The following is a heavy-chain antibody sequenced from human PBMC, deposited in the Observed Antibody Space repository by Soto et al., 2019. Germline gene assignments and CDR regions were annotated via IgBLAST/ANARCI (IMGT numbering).Heavy chain of an antibody. D-gene: IGHD3-16*01. CDR3: AKHGRPLRVSWDY. V-gene: IGHV4-39*01. J-gene: IGHJ4*02. CDR2: IHYSGST. Sequence: SETLSLTCTVSGGSISSSSYYWGWIRQPPGKGLEWIGSIHYSGSTYYNPSLKSRVTISVDTSKNQFSLKLSSVTAADTAVYYCAKHGRPLRVSWDYWGQGTLVTVSS. CDR1: GGSISSSSYY.